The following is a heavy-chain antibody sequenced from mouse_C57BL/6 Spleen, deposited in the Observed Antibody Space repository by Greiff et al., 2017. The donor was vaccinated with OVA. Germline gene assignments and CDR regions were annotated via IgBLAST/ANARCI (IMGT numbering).Heavy chain of an antibody. V-gene: IGHV1-59*01. D-gene: IGHD2-5*01. Sequence: QVQLQQPGAELVRPGTSVKLSCKASGYTFTSYWMHWVKQRPGQGLEWIGVIDPSDSYTNYNQKFKGKATLTVDTSSSTAYMQLSSLTSEDSAVYYCARSNDYSNWDWYFDVWGTGTTVTVSS. CDR3: ARSNDYSNWDWYFDV. CDR2: IDPSDSYT. CDR1: GYTFTSYW. J-gene: IGHJ1*03.